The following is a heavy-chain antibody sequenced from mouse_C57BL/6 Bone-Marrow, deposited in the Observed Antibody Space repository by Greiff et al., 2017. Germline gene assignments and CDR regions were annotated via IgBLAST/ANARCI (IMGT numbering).Heavy chain of an antibody. D-gene: IGHD2-3*01. CDR3: ARRVYPWFDY. CDR1: GFTFSSYG. J-gene: IGHJ3*01. V-gene: IGHV5-6*01. CDR2: LSSSGSYN. Sequence: EVQRVESGGDLVKPGGSLKLSCAASGFTFSSYGMSWVRQTPDKRLEWVATLSSSGSYNYYQDSEKGRVNISSDNSKNTLYLQMSSLKSEDTARYYCARRVYPWFDYWGQGTLVTVSA.